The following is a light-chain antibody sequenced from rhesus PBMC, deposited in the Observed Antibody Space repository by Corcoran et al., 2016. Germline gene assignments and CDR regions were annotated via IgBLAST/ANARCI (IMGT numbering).Light chain of an antibody. V-gene: IGKV1-21*01. CDR1: QDSSIW. CDR3: QQHHTTPRT. Sequence: DIQMTQSPSSLSASVGDRVTITCRASQDSSIWLAWYPPNPVKAPTLLIYKASTLQSGVPSRFSGSGSGTEFTLTISSLQPEDFATYYCQQHHTTPRTFGQGTKVEIK. CDR2: KAS. J-gene: IGKJ1*01.